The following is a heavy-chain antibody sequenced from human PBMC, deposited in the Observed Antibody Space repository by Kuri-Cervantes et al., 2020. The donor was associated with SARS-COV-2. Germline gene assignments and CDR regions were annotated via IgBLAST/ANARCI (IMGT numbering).Heavy chain of an antibody. CDR3: ARDGGYSSSWYGFSEYYFDY. J-gene: IGHJ4*02. D-gene: IGHD6-13*01. Sequence: GGSLRLSCAACGFTFSSYDMHWVRQATGKGLEWVSAIGTAGDTYYPGSVKGRFTISRDNAKNSLYLQMNSLRAEDTAVYYCARDGGYSSSWYGFSEYYFDYWGQGTLVTVSS. V-gene: IGHV3-13*01. CDR1: GFTFSSYD. CDR2: IGTAGDT.